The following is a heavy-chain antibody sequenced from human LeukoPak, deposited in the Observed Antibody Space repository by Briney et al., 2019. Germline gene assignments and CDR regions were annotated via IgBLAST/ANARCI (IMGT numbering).Heavy chain of an antibody. D-gene: IGHD6-19*01. J-gene: IGHJ4*02. Sequence: GGSLRLSCAASGFTFSSYSMNWVRQAPGKGLEWVSYISSSSSDIYYADSVKGRFTLSRDNAKNSLYLQMNSLRVEDTAVYYCAREWGTAVADYWGQGTLVTVSS. CDR2: ISSSSSDI. CDR3: AREWGTAVADY. CDR1: GFTFSSYS. V-gene: IGHV3-21*01.